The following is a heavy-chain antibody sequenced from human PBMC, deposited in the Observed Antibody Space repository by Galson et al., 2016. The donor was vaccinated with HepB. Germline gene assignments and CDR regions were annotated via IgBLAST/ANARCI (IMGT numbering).Heavy chain of an antibody. V-gene: IGHV1-18*01. J-gene: IGHJ3*02. CDR3: ARARVGDYDAFDI. Sequence: VKASCKASADTFTSFGFNWVRQAPGQGLEWMGWISSYNGNTNYAQNLQGRVTMTTDTSTSTAYMELRSLRSDDTAMYYCARARVGDYDAFDIWGQGTMVTVSS. CDR1: ADTFTSFG. CDR2: ISSYNGNT. D-gene: IGHD4-17*01.